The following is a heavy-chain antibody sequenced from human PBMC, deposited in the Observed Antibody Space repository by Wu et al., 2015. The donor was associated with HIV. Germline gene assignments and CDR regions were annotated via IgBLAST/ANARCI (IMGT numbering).Heavy chain of an antibody. V-gene: IGHV1-46*01. D-gene: IGHD3-10*01. CDR1: GYMFTNYY. CDR2: INPFNGAT. J-gene: IGHJ4*02. Sequence: QVQLVQSGPEVTKPGASVVISCKASGYMFTNYYIHWVRQTPGQGPEWMGVINPFNGATTYTQKFQDRVNMTIDSSTRTIYINLSSLMSDDTATYFCARSTVHGSGTYYFDYWGQGTLVTVSS. CDR3: ARSTVHGSGTYYFDY.